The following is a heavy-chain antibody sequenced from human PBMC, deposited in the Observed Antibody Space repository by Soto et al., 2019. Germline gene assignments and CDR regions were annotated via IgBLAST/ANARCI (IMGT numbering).Heavy chain of an antibody. CDR2: MNPNSGNT. CDR3: ARNTYXYDSSGYYFYYYYGMDV. Sequence: VEVSCKASGYTFTSYDIDWVRQATGQGLEWMGWMNPNSGNTGYAQKFQGRVTMTRNTSISTAYMELSSLRSEDTAVYYCARNTYXYDSSGYYFYYYYGMDVWGQGTTVTVSS. J-gene: IGHJ6*02. V-gene: IGHV1-8*01. D-gene: IGHD3-22*01. CDR1: GYTFTSYD.